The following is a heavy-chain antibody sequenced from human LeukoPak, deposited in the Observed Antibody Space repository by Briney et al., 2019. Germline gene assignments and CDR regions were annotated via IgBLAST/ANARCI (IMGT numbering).Heavy chain of an antibody. V-gene: IGHV3-11*04. J-gene: IGHJ5*02. CDR2: ISSSANTI. D-gene: IGHD2-21*01. CDR1: GFTFSDYY. CDR3: ARRGYSGSWFDP. Sequence: PGGSLRLSCAASGFTFSDYYMSWIRQAPGKGLELLSYISSSANTIYCADSVKGRFTISRDNAKNSLYLQMNSLRAEDTAVYYCARRGYSGSWFDPWGQGTLVTVSS.